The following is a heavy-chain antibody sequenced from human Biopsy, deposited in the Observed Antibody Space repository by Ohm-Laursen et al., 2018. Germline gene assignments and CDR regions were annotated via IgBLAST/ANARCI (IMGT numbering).Heavy chain of an antibody. CDR1: GYTFSGYY. D-gene: IGHD3-9*01. Sequence: SVKVSCKASGYTFSGYYIHWVRQAPGQGLEWLGGNIPILGTGNYAQKFQDRVTVAADTSTSTAIMELRSLRSDDTAVYYCATKLTGYFHHWGQGTLVIVSS. CDR3: ATKLTGYFHH. CDR2: NIPILGTG. V-gene: IGHV1-69*06. J-gene: IGHJ1*01.